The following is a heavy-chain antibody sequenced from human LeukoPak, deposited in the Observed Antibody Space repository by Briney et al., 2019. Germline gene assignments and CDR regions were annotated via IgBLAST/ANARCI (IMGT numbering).Heavy chain of an antibody. V-gene: IGHV3-48*02. CDR1: GFTFRSYS. CDR3: AKDLISMVRGSAMDV. CDR2: ISSTSSTI. J-gene: IGHJ6*02. D-gene: IGHD3-10*01. Sequence: GGSLRLSCAASGFTFRSYSMHWVRQAPGKGLEWVSYISSTSSTIYYADSVKGRFTISRDNAKNSLYLQMNSLRDEDTAVYYCAKDLISMVRGSAMDVWGQGTTVTVSS.